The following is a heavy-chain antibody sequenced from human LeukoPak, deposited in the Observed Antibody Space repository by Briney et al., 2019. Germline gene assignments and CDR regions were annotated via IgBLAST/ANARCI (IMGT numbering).Heavy chain of an antibody. V-gene: IGHV4-59*01. Sequence: SESLSLTCTVSGASISSWYWSWIRQPPGKGLEWIGYIYGSRNTNYNPSLKSRVTMSIDTSKNQFSLKLTSVTAADTATYCCARGLLRFLPGGFDPWGQGTLVTVSS. CDR1: GASISSWY. J-gene: IGHJ5*02. CDR3: ARGLLRFLPGGFDP. CDR2: IYGSRNT. D-gene: IGHD3-3*01.